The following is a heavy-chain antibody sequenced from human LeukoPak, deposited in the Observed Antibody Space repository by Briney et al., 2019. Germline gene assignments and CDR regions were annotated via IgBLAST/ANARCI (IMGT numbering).Heavy chain of an antibody. Sequence: AASVKVSCKASGGTFSSYAISWVRQSPGQGLEWMGGIIPIFGTANYAQKFQGRVTITTDESTSTAYMELSSLRSEDTAVYYCARVGLGYCSGGSCEDIWGQGTMVTASS. CDR2: IIPIFGTA. J-gene: IGHJ3*02. CDR3: ARVGLGYCSGGSCEDI. D-gene: IGHD2-15*01. V-gene: IGHV1-69*05. CDR1: GGTFSSYA.